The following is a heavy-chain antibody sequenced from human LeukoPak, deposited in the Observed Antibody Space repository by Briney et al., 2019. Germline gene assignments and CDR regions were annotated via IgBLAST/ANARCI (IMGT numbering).Heavy chain of an antibody. Sequence: PSETLSLTCTVSGGSISNYYWSWLRQPPGKGLEGIGNIYYSGNTNYNPSLKSRVTISVDTSKNQFSLKLSSVTAADTAVYYCARSSFHYYDSSGYYQPYYYYYYMDVWGKGTTVTISS. D-gene: IGHD3-22*01. V-gene: IGHV4-59*01. CDR3: ARSSFHYYDSSGYYQPYYYYYYMDV. CDR1: GGSISNYY. J-gene: IGHJ6*03. CDR2: IYYSGNT.